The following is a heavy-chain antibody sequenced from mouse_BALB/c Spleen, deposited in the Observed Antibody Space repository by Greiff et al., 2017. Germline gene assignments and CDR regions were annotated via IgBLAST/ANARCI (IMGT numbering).Heavy chain of an antibody. CDR2: INSNGGST. CDR3: ARDFYYGSSYGYYAMDY. Sequence: DVKLVESGGGLVQPGGSLKLSCAASGFTFSSYGMSWVRQTPDKRLELVATINSNGGSTYYPDSVKGRFTISRDNAKNTLYLQMSSLKSEDTAMYYCARDFYYGSSYGYYAMDYWGQGTSVTVSS. CDR1: GFTFSSYG. D-gene: IGHD1-1*01. J-gene: IGHJ4*01. V-gene: IGHV5-6-3*01.